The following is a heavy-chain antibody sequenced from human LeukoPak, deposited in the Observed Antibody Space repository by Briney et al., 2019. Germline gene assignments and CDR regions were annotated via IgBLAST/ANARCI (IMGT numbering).Heavy chain of an antibody. D-gene: IGHD6-19*01. J-gene: IGHJ4*02. V-gene: IGHV5-51*01. CDR1: GYSFTSYW. CDR2: IYPGDPDT. CDR3: ARQGYSSGWYLYFDY. Sequence: GESLKISCKGSGYSFTSYWIGWVRQMPGKGLEWMGIIYPGDPDTRYSPSFQGQVTISADKSISTAYLQCSSLKASDTAMYYCARQGYSSGWYLYFDYWGQGTLVTVSS.